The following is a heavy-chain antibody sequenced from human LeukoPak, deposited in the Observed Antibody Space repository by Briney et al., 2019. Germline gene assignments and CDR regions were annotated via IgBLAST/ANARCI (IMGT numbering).Heavy chain of an antibody. D-gene: IGHD3-10*01. J-gene: IGHJ4*02. CDR1: GYTFTGYY. Sequence: ASVKVSCKASGYTFTGYYMHWVRQAPGQGLEWMGWLNPNSGGTNYAQKFQGRVTMTRDTSISTAYMELSRLRSDDTAVYYCARGSVTMVRGVIRVLDYWGQGTLVTVSS. CDR3: ARGSVTMVRGVIRVLDY. CDR2: LNPNSGGT. V-gene: IGHV1-2*02.